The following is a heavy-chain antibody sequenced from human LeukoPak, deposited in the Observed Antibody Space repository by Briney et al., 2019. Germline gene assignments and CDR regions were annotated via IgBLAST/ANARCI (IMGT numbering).Heavy chain of an antibody. CDR3: ARVSRSIAVAGTGLYFDY. J-gene: IGHJ4*02. CDR2: INPNSGGT. D-gene: IGHD6-19*01. V-gene: IGHV1-2*02. CDR1: GYTFTGYY. Sequence: ASVKVSCKASGYTFTGYYMHWVRQAPGQGLEWMGWINPNSGGTNYAQKFQGRVTMTRDTSISTAYMELSRLRSDDTAVYYCARVSRSIAVAGTGLYFDYWGQGTLVTVSS.